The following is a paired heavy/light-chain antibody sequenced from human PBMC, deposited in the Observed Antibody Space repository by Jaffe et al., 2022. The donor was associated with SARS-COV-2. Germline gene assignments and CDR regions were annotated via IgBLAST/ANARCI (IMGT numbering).Heavy chain of an antibody. CDR1: GFTFSDHF. V-gene: IGHV3-11*01. CDR2: IRSSDNSI. J-gene: IGHJ6*03. Sequence: QMQLVESGGGLVKPGGALRLSCAASGFTFSDHFINWIRQAPGKGLECISHIRSSDNSIVYTDSVKGRFTISRDNAKDSVYLQMNNLRVEDTAIYYCVRSAPRGGGWTRRKFYFYVDLWGKGTTVTVSS. D-gene: IGHD2-21*01. CDR3: VRSAPRGGGWTRRKFYFYVDL.
Light chain of an antibody. CDR1: QTVSSDY. CDR2: GAS. V-gene: IGKV3-20*01. J-gene: IGKJ2*02. CDR3: QQYGSTPWT. Sequence: EIVLTQSPGTLSLSPGERVTLSCRASQTVSSDYLAWYQQKPGQAPRLLIYGASSRATGTPDRFSGSGSGTDFILSISRMETEDSAVYHCQQYGSTPWTFGQGTKLEI.